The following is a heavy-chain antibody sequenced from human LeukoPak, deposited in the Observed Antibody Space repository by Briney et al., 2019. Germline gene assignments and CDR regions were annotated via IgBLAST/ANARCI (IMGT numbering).Heavy chain of an antibody. CDR3: ARGTYDIRGGPTGYYFDY. CDR2: IKQDGSEK. D-gene: IGHD3-16*01. Sequence: PGGSLRLSCAASGFTFSSYWMSWARQAPGKGLEWVANIKQDGSEKYYVDSVKGRFTISRDNYKNTLNLQMNSLRAEDTAVYYCARGTYDIRGGPTGYYFDYWGQGTLVTVSS. J-gene: IGHJ4*02. CDR1: GFTFSSYW. V-gene: IGHV3-7*01.